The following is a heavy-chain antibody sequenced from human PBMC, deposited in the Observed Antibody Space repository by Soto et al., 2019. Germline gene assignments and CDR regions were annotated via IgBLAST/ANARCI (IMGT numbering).Heavy chain of an antibody. CDR2: ISAYNDNT. D-gene: IGHD3-3*01. CDR1: GYTFTSYG. Sequence: QVQLVQSGAEVKKPGASVKVSCKASGYTFTSYGISWVRQAPGQGLEWMGWISAYNDNTNYAQKLQGRVTMTTDTSTSTAYMELRSLRSDDTAVYYCARDRWGITMFGDWFDPWGQGTLVTVSS. CDR3: ARDRWGITMFGDWFDP. J-gene: IGHJ5*02. V-gene: IGHV1-18*01.